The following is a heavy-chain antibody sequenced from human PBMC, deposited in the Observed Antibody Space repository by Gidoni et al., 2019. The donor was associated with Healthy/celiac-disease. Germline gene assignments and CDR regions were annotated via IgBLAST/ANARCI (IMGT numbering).Heavy chain of an antibody. CDR3: AREESAYCSSTSCFRYYGMDV. J-gene: IGHJ6*02. CDR2: ISSSSSYI. Sequence: EVQLVESGGGLVKPGGSLRLSCPASGFTFSSYSLTGVRQAPGKGLEWVSSISSSSSYIYYADSVKGRFTISRDNAKNSLYLQMNSLRAEDTAVYYCAREESAYCSSTSCFRYYGMDVWGQGTTVTVSS. CDR1: GFTFSSYS. V-gene: IGHV3-21*01. D-gene: IGHD2-2*01.